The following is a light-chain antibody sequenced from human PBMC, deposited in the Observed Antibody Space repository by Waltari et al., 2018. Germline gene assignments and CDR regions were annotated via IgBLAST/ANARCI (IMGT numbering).Light chain of an antibody. CDR2: DVS. CDR3: TSYTSSHSLV. J-gene: IGLJ1*01. V-gene: IGLV2-14*03. Sequence: QSALTQPASVSGSPGQSITIPCTRTSRYVGAYNYLSWYQQHPGKAPNVVIFDVSYRPSGVSNRFSGSKAGNTASLTISGLQAEDEADYYCTSYTSSHSLVFGTGTRVTV. CDR1: SRYVGAYNY.